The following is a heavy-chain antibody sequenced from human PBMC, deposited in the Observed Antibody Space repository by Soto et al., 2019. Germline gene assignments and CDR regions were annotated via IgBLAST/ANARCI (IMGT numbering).Heavy chain of an antibody. D-gene: IGHD2-15*01. Sequence: QVQLMQSGVEVKKPGASVKVSCKGSGYTFTDHGISWVRQAPGQGLEWMGWIIPNNGNTKNAPKFQGRVTMTTDTSTSTAYMELRRLGSDDTAVYYCARLSGVVVGDYWGQGTLVTVSS. J-gene: IGHJ4*02. CDR1: GYTFTDHG. CDR3: ARLSGVVVGDY. CDR2: IIPNNGNT. V-gene: IGHV1-18*01.